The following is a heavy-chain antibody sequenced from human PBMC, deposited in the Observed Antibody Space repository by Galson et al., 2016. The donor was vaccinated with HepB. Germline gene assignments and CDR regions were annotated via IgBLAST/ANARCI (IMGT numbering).Heavy chain of an antibody. CDR3: AREDIVATIVYYYYGMEV. J-gene: IGHJ6*04. CDR2: ISSNGGST. V-gene: IGHV3-64*01. Sequence: SLRLSCAASGFTFSSYVMHWVRQGPGKGLEYVSSISSNGGSTYYENSVKGRFTISRDNSKNTLYLQMGSLRVEDMAVYYCAREDIVATIVYYYYGMEVWGKGTTVTVSS. CDR1: GFTFSSYV. D-gene: IGHD5-12*01.